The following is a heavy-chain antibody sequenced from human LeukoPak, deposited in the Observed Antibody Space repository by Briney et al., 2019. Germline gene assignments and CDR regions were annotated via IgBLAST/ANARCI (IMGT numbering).Heavy chain of an antibody. CDR3: ARDSSIPY. Sequence: PGGSLRLSCAASGFTFSTYWMHWVRQAPGKGLVWVSRIYSDGSGTIYADSVKGRFTISRDNAKNSLYLQMNSLRAEDTAMYYCARDSSIPYWGQGTLVTVSS. CDR1: GFTFSTYW. V-gene: IGHV3-74*01. CDR2: IYSDGSGT. D-gene: IGHD2-2*02. J-gene: IGHJ4*02.